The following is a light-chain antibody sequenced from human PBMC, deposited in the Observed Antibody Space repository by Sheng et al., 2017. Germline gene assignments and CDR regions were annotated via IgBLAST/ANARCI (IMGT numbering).Light chain of an antibody. CDR2: GAS. Sequence: EIGMTQFPVTLSVSPGERVTLSCRASQNIGSNVAWYRQTPGQPPRLLISGASSRATGVADRLSGSGSGTQFTLTINSLQSEDFAVYYCQQRSDWLPETFGQGTNLEIK. CDR3: QQRSDWLPET. J-gene: IGKJ2*01. CDR1: QNIGSN. V-gene: IGKV3-15*01.